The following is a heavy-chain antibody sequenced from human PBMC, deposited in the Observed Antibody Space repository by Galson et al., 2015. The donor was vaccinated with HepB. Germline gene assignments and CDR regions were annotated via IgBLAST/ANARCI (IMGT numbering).Heavy chain of an antibody. CDR1: GFTVSSNY. Sequence: SLRLSCAASGFTVSSNYMSWVRQAPRKGLEWVSVIYSGGSTYYADSVKGRFTISRDNSKNTLYLQMNSLRAEDTAVYYCARSPGIAAAGNYGMDVWGQGTTVTVS. CDR3: ARSPGIAAAGNYGMDV. D-gene: IGHD6-13*01. CDR2: IYSGGST. V-gene: IGHV3-66*02. J-gene: IGHJ6*02.